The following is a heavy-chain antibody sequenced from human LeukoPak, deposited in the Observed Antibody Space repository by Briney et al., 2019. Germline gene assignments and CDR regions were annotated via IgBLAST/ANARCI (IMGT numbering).Heavy chain of an antibody. J-gene: IGHJ3*02. CDR3: ARDLRIWDSSGYDLVGYDI. CDR2: IYASGIT. CDR1: GGSISGGTNY. V-gene: IGHV4-61*02. D-gene: IGHD5-12*01. Sequence: SQTLSLTCSVSGGSISGGTNYWSWIRRPAGKGLEWIGRIYASGITNYNPSLKSRVTISVDTSKNQFSLKLSSVTAADTAVYYCARDLRIWDSSGYDLVGYDIWGQGTMVTVSS.